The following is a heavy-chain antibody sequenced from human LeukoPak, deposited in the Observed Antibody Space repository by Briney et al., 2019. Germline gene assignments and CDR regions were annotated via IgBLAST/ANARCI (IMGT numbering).Heavy chain of an antibody. J-gene: IGHJ4*02. CDR1: GFTFSSYG. CDR3: AKAKDLSYYYDSSGYDY. Sequence: GRPLRLSCAASGFTFSSYGMHWVRQAPGKGLEWVAVISYDGSNKYYADSVKGRFTISRDNSKNTLYLQMNSLRAEDTAVYYCAKAKDLSYYYDSSGYDYWGQGTLVTVSS. D-gene: IGHD3-22*01. V-gene: IGHV3-30*18. CDR2: ISYDGSNK.